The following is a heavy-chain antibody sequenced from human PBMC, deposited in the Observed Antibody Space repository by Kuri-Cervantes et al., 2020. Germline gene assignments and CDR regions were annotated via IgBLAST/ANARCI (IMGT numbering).Heavy chain of an antibody. V-gene: IGHV4-34*01. Sequence: SETLSLTCAVYGGSFSGYYWSWIRQPPGKGLEWIGEINHSGSTNYNPSLKSRVTISVDTSKNQFSLKLSSVTAADTAVYYCAGGPTGGYSFDYWGQGTLVTVSS. CDR1: GGSFSGYY. CDR3: AGGPTGGYSFDY. J-gene: IGHJ4*02. CDR2: INHSGST. D-gene: IGHD2-2*03.